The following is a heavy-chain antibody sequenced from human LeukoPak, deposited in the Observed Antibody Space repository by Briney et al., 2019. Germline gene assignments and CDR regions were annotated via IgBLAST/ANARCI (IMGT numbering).Heavy chain of an antibody. J-gene: IGHJ4*02. V-gene: IGHV4-59*01. CDR3: AGASYDSSGVH. D-gene: IGHD3-22*01. Sequence: SETLCLTCTVSGASISSYFWSWIRQPPGKGLEWIGYIYYSGSTNYNPSLKSRVTISVDTSKNQFSLKLSSVTAADTAVYYCAGASYDSSGVHWGQGTLVTVSS. CDR2: IYYSGST. CDR1: GASISSYF.